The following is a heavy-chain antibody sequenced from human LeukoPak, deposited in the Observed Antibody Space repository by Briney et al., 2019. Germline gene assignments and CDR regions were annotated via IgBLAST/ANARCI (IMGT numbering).Heavy chain of an antibody. CDR3: ARRGGYCSGGTCYHDY. D-gene: IGHD2-15*01. CDR1: GGTFSSYS. V-gene: IGHV1-69*13. CDR2: IIPVFGTP. J-gene: IGHJ4*02. Sequence: ASVKVSCKASGGTFSSYSITWVRQAPGQGLEWMGGIIPVFGTPIYAQMFQGRVTITAEESTSTAYMELSSLRSEDTAVYYCARRGGYCSGGTCYHDYWGQGTLVTVS.